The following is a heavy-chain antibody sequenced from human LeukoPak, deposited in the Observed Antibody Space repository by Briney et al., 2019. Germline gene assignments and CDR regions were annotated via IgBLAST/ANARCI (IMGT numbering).Heavy chain of an antibody. CDR3: ARGGDYVSRLVDY. V-gene: IGHV4-59*11. Sequence: SETLSLTCTVSGGSISSHYWSWIRQSPGKGLEWIGYIYYSGSTNYNPSLKSRVTISVDTSKNQFSLKLSSVTAADTAVYYCARGGDYVSRLVDYWGQGTLVTVSS. D-gene: IGHD4-17*01. CDR2: IYYSGST. CDR1: GGSISSHY. J-gene: IGHJ4*02.